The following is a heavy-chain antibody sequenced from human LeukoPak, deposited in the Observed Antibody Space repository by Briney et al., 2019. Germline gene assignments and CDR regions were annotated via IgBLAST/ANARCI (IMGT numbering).Heavy chain of an antibody. CDR3: ARDSSGYSSDY. Sequence: PGGSLRLSCAASGFTVSSNYMSWVRQAPGKGLEWVSVIYSGGSTYYADSVKGRFTISRDNSKNTLYLQMNSLRAEDTAVYYCARDSSGYSSDYWGQGTLVTVSS. CDR1: GFTVSSNY. D-gene: IGHD3-22*01. V-gene: IGHV3-53*01. J-gene: IGHJ4*02. CDR2: IYSGGST.